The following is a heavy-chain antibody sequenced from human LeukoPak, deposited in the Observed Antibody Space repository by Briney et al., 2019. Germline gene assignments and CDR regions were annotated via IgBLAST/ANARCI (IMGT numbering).Heavy chain of an antibody. Sequence: PSQTLSLTCAVAGGSRSSGDYYWSWIRQPPGKGLEWIGHINFSGTTYYNPSLQSRVTISVDRSMHQFSLNLNSVTAADTAVYYCARDSTIVGAPFGYWGQGTLVTVSS. CDR2: INFSGTT. V-gene: IGHV4-30-4*01. J-gene: IGHJ4*02. CDR3: ARDSTIVGAPFGY. CDR1: GGSRSSGDYY. D-gene: IGHD1-26*01.